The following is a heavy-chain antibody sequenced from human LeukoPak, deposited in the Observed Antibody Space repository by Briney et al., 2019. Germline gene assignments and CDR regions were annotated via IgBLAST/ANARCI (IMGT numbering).Heavy chain of an antibody. CDR2: IYYSGST. Sequence: SQTLSLTCTVSGGSISSGDYYWSWIRQPPGKGLEWIRYIYYSGSTYYNPSLKSRVTISVDTSKNQFSLKLSSVTAADTAVYYCATTTVTTHAFDIWGQGTMVTVSS. CDR1: GGSISSGDYY. J-gene: IGHJ3*02. D-gene: IGHD4-17*01. V-gene: IGHV4-30-4*01. CDR3: ATTTVTTHAFDI.